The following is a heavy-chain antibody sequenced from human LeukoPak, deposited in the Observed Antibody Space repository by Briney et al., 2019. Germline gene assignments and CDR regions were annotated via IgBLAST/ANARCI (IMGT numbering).Heavy chain of an antibody. V-gene: IGHV1-2*02. CDR3: ALAPQQLVYFGAFDI. CDR1: GGTFSSYA. Sequence: ASVKVSCKASGGTFSSYAISWVRQAPGQGLEWMGWINPNSGGTNYAQKFQGRVTMTRDTSISTAYMELSRLRSDDTAVYHCALAPQQLVYFGAFDIGGQGTMVTVSS. J-gene: IGHJ3*02. D-gene: IGHD6-13*01. CDR2: INPNSGGT.